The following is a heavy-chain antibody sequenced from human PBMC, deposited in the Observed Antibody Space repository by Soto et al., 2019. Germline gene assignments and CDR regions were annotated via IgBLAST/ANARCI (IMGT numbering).Heavy chain of an antibody. J-gene: IGHJ4*02. D-gene: IGHD5-12*01. CDR1: GFVCSEYY. CDR3: AGSGAHTFEF. CDR2: SRNRANTYST. Sequence: QLVESGGGLVQPGGSLKLSCVGSGFVCSEYYVDWVRQGPGKGLEWVARSRNRANTYSTQYAPSVKGRFIISRDNSRNSVSLQMNSLKIDDTAVYYCAGSGAHTFEFWRPGAPVSVSS. V-gene: IGHV3-72*01.